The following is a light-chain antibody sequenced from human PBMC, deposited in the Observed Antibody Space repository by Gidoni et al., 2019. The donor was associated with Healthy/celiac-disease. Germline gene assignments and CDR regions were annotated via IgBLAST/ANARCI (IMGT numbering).Light chain of an antibody. Sequence: EIVLTQSPATLSLSPGERATLSCRASQSVSSYLAWYQQKPGQAPRLLIYDASNRATGIPARFRGSGSGTDFTLTISSLEPEDVAVYYCQQRSNWPPGLTFGGXTKVEIK. CDR1: QSVSSY. J-gene: IGKJ4*01. CDR3: QQRSNWPPGLT. V-gene: IGKV3-11*01. CDR2: DAS.